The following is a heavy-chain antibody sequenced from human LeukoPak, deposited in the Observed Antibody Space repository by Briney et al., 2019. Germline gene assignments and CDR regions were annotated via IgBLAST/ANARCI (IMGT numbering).Heavy chain of an antibody. Sequence: SETLSLTCTVSGGSISSYYWSWIRQPPGKGLEWIGYIYYSGSTNYNPSLKSRVTISVDTSKNQFSLKLSSVTAADTAVYYCARGRLVVIAPFDYWGQGTLVTVSS. CDR3: ARGRLVVIAPFDY. J-gene: IGHJ4*02. CDR1: GGSISSYY. CDR2: IYYSGST. V-gene: IGHV4-59*01. D-gene: IGHD2-21*01.